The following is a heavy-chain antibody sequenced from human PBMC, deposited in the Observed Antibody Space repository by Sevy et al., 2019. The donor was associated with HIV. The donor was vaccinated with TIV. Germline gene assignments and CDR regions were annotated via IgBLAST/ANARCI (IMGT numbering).Heavy chain of an antibody. CDR1: GGSISSSGYY. V-gene: IGHV4-39*02. D-gene: IGHD3-22*01. J-gene: IGHJ4*02. Sequence: SETLSLTCTVSGGSISSSGYYWGWIRQPPGKGLEWIGSIYYGGSPYYNPSLKSRITISVDTSKNHFSLKLSSVTAADTAVYYCARVSMIVVVITDDWGYYFDYWGQRTLVTVSS. CDR2: IYYGGSP. CDR3: ARVSMIVVVITDDWGYYFDY.